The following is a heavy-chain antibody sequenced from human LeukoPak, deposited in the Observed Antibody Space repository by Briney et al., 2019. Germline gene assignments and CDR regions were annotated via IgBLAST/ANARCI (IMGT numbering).Heavy chain of an antibody. J-gene: IGHJ4*02. CDR3: ARACSSTSCPLFDY. V-gene: IGHV1-18*01. CDR1: GYTFTSYG. Sequence: ASVKVSCKASGYTFTSYGISWVRQAPGQGLEWMGWISAYNGNTNYAQKLQGRVTITTDTSTSTAYMELRGLRSDDTAVYYCARACSSTSCPLFDYGGQGTLVTVSS. D-gene: IGHD2-2*01. CDR2: ISAYNGNT.